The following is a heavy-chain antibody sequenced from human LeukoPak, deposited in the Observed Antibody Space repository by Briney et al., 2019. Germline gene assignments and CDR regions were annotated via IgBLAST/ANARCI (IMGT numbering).Heavy chain of an antibody. J-gene: IGHJ4*02. CDR2: IWYDGSKK. CDR3: ARDECSTKYCYGY. D-gene: IGHD3-10*01. CDR1: GFSISSYG. V-gene: IGHV3-33*01. Sequence: GGSLRLSCVVSGFSISSYGMHWVRQSPGKGLEWVAVIWYDGSKKYHADSVRGRFTISRDVSKSTLYLEMSSLRAEDTAVYYCARDECSTKYCYGYWGQGTLVTVSP.